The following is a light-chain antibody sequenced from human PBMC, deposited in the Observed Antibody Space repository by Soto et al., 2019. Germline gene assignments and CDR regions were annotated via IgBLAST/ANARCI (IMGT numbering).Light chain of an antibody. J-gene: IGLJ1*01. CDR1: SSDVGIYNL. CDR2: AGS. V-gene: IGLV2-23*03. Sequence: QSALTQPASVSGSPGQSITISCTGTSSDVGIYNLVSWYQQYPGKAPKLLIYAGSKRPSGVSSRFSGSKSGITASLTISGLQAEDEADYYCCYFDGGDTFAVFGTGTKLTVL. CDR3: CYFDGGDTFAV.